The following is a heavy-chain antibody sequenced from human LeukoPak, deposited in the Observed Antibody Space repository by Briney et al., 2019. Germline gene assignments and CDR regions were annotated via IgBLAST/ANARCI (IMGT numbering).Heavy chain of an antibody. J-gene: IGHJ5*02. CDR3: ATDGAGFDT. CDR2: INIGGTNT. V-gene: IGHV3-11*01. Sequence: GGSLRLSCAASGFTFNDYYMSWIRQAPGKGLEWLSYINIGGTNTHYADSVKGRFTISRDNAKKSLYLEMNNLRAEDTAVYYCATDGAGFDTWGQGVLATVSS. CDR1: GFTFNDYY.